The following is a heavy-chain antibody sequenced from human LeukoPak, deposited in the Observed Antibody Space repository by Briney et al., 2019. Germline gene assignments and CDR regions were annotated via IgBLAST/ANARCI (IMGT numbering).Heavy chain of an antibody. CDR3: ARGWFPDGFDY. V-gene: IGHV4-34*01. CDR1: GGSFSGYY. D-gene: IGHD3-10*01. CDR2: INHSGST. J-gene: IGHJ4*02. Sequence: SETLSLTCAVYGGSFSGYYWSWIRQPPGKGLEWIGEINHSGSTNYNPSLKSRVTISVDTSKNQFSLKLSSVTAADTAVYYCARGWFPDGFDYWGQGTLVTVSS.